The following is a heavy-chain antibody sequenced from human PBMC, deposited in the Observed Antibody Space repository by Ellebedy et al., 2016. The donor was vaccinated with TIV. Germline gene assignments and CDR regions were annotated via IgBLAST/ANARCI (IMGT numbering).Heavy chain of an antibody. J-gene: IGHJ4*01. Sequence: GESLKISXAASGFAFNQFSMSWVRQAPGKGLEWVATINRDGSQKFYADSVKGRFTISRDNAESSVFLQTSGLRYDDTAIYYCARWFSWGTTSAFESWGQGHLVTVSS. CDR3: ARWFSWGTTSAFES. CDR2: INRDGSQK. D-gene: IGHD3-16*01. V-gene: IGHV3-7*01. CDR1: GFAFNQFS.